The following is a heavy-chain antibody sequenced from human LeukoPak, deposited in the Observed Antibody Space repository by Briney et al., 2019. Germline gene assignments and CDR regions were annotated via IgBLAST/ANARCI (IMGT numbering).Heavy chain of an antibody. D-gene: IGHD3-3*01. CDR2: IRSKAYGGTT. J-gene: IGHJ4*02. V-gene: IGHV3-49*04. Sequence: GRSLRLSCTASGFTFGDYAMSWVRQAPGKGLEWVGFIRSKAYGGTTEYAASVKGRFTISRDDSKSIAYLQMNSLKTEDTAVYYCTRGGHDFWSGYQSNYFDYWGQGTLVTVSS. CDR3: TRGGHDFWSGYQSNYFDY. CDR1: GFTFGDYA.